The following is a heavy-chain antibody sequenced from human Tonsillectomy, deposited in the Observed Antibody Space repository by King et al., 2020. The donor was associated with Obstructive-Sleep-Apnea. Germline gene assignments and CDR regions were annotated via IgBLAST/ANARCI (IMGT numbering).Heavy chain of an antibody. J-gene: IGHJ4*02. D-gene: IGHD1-26*01. CDR2: IYYSGST. CDR1: GGSISSSSYY. V-gene: IGHV4-39*07. CDR3: ARDLREGIVGATTDY. Sequence: QLQESGPGLVKPSETLSLTCTVSGGSISSSSYYWGWIRQPPGKGLEWIGSIYYSGSTYYNPSLKSRVTISVDTSKNQFSLKLSSVTAADTAVYYCARDLREGIVGATTDYWGQGTLVTVSS.